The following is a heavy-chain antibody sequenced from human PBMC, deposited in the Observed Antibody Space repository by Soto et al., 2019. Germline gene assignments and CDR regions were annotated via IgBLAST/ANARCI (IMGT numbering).Heavy chain of an antibody. CDR2: TRNKANSYTT. CDR3: ARGMDV. V-gene: IGHV3-72*01. Sequence: EVQLVESGGGLVQPGGSLRLSCAASGFTFSDHYMDWVRQAPGKGLEWVGRTRNKANSYTTEYAASVKGRFTISRDDSKNSLYLQMNRLETGDTAVDYCARGMDVWGQGTTVTVSS. J-gene: IGHJ6*02. CDR1: GFTFSDHY.